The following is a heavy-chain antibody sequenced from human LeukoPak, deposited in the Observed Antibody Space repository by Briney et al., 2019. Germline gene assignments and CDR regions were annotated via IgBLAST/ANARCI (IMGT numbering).Heavy chain of an antibody. CDR3: AVGRATVLKRWYFDY. V-gene: IGHV4-59*08. Sequence: SETLSLTCTVSGGSISSYYWSWIRQPPGKGLEWIGYIYYSGSTNYNPSLKSRVTISVDTSKNQFSLKLSSVTAADTAVYYCAVGRATVLKRWYFDYWGQGTLVTVSS. CDR1: GGSISSYY. D-gene: IGHD4-23*01. CDR2: IYYSGST. J-gene: IGHJ4*02.